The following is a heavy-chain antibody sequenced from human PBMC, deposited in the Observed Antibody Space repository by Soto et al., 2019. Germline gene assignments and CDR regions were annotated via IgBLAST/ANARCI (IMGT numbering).Heavy chain of an antibody. Sequence: SETLSLTCAVYGGSFSGYYWSWIRQPPGKGLEWNGEINHSGSTNYNPSLKSRVTISVDTSKNQFSLKLSSVTAADTAVYYCARGYNWNDEFDYWGQGTLVTVSS. CDR3: ARGYNWNDEFDY. V-gene: IGHV4-34*01. CDR2: INHSGST. J-gene: IGHJ4*02. D-gene: IGHD1-1*01. CDR1: GGSFSGYY.